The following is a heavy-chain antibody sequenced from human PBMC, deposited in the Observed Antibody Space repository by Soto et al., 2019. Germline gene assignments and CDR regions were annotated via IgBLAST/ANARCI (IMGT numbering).Heavy chain of an antibody. D-gene: IGHD5-18*01. CDR3: ASRGYNYNSSPYYIDY. V-gene: IGHV4-4*02. CDR2: IYHSGST. J-gene: IGHJ4*02. CDR1: GGSISSSNW. Sequence: SETLSLTCAGSGGSISSSNWWSWVRRPPGKGLEWIGEIYHSGSTNYNPSLKSRVTISVDRFKNQFSLRLSSVTAADTAVYYCASRGYNYNSSPYYIDYWGQGTLVTVSS.